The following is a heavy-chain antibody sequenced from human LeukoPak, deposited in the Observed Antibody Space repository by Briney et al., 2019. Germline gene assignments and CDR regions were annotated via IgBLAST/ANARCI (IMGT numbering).Heavy chain of an antibody. V-gene: IGHV3-7*01. J-gene: IGHJ4*02. CDR3: ARVSPNMVTTLQYFDY. D-gene: IGHD4-17*01. Sequence: PGGSLGLSCAASGFTFSRYSMNWVRQAPGKGLEWVANIKQDGSEKYYVDSVKGRFTISRDNAKNSLYLQMNSLRAEDTAVYYCARVSPNMVTTLQYFDYRGQGTLVTVSS. CDR2: IKQDGSEK. CDR1: GFTFSRYS.